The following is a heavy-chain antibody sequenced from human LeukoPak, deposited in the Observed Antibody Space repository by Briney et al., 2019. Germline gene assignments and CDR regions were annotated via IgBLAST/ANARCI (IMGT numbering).Heavy chain of an antibody. J-gene: IGHJ4*02. CDR2: IKEDGSEK. CDR3: ATDVGAD. V-gene: IGHV3-7*01. CDR1: GLTFSSSW. Sequence: GGSLRLSCAASGLTFSSSWMTWVRQTPGKGLEWVANIKEDGSEKYYVDSVKGRFTISRDNAKNSLYLQMNSLRAEDTALYYCATDVGADWGQGNLVTVSS.